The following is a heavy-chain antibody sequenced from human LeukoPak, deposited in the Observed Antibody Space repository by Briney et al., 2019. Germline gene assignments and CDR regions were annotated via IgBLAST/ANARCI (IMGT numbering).Heavy chain of an antibody. V-gene: IGHV4-34*01. J-gene: IGHJ4*02. Sequence: SETLSLTCAVYGGSFSGYYWSWIRQPPGKGLEWIGEINHSGSTNYNPSLKSRATISVDTSKNQFSLKLSSVTAADTAVYYCARGREMATLYYFDYWGQGTLVTVSS. CDR2: INHSGST. CDR1: GGSFSGYY. CDR3: ARGREMATLYYFDY. D-gene: IGHD5-24*01.